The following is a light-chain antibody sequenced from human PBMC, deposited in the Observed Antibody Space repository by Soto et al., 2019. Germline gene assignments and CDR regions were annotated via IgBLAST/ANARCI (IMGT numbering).Light chain of an antibody. J-gene: IGKJ4*01. CDR2: RAS. CDR1: QSISNS. Sequence: DIQMTQSASTRSASVGDRVTMTCRASQSISNSLAWYQQKPGKAPKLLIYRASALQSGVPSRFSGSGSGTEFTLTIGSLQPDDFATFYCQQYSTYPLTFGGGTKVDIK. CDR3: QQYSTYPLT. V-gene: IGKV1-5*03.